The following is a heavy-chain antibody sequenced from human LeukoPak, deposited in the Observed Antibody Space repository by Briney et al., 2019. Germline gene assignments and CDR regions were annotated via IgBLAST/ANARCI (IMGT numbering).Heavy chain of an antibody. CDR2: IYTSGST. V-gene: IGHV4-4*09. D-gene: IGHD1-26*01. J-gene: IGHJ4*02. CDR1: GGSISSYY. Sequence: SETLSLTCTVSGGSISSYYWSWIRQPPGKGLEWIGYIYTSGSTNYNPSLKSRVTISVDTFKNQFSLKLSSVTAADTAVYYCARRGSSGSYDYWGQGTLVTVSS. CDR3: ARRGSSGSYDY.